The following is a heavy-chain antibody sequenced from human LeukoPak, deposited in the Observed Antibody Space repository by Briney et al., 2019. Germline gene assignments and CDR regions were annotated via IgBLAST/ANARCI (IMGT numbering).Heavy chain of an antibody. CDR2: INHGGST. V-gene: IGHV4-34*01. CDR1: GGSFTGYY. J-gene: IGHJ5*02. CDR3: ARGRLARNWFDP. Sequence: SETLSLTCAVYGGSFTGYYWSWIRQPPGKGLEWIGEINHGGSTGYNPSLKSRVTMSVDTSQNQFSLRLTSVTAADTAMYYCARGRLARNWFDPWGQGTLVTVSS. D-gene: IGHD2-21*01.